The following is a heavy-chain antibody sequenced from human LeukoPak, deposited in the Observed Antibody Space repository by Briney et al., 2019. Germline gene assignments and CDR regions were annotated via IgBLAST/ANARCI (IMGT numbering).Heavy chain of an antibody. CDR3: ARGNYDILTGPRRTDAFDI. V-gene: IGHV1-18*01. D-gene: IGHD3-9*01. J-gene: IGHJ3*02. Sequence: GASVKVSCKASGYTFTNYGISWVRQAPGQGLERMGWISAYNGNTNYAQKLQGRVTMTTDTSTSTAYMELRSLRSDDTAVYYCARGNYDILTGPRRTDAFDIWGQGTKVTVSS. CDR2: ISAYNGNT. CDR1: GYTFTNYG.